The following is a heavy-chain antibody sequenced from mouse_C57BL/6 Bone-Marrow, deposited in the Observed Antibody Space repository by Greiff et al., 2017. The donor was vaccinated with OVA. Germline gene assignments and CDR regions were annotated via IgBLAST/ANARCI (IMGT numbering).Heavy chain of an antibody. CDR1: GYSITSGYY. Sequence: LQESGPGLVKPSQSLSLTCSVTGYSITSGYYWNWIRQFPGNKLEWMGYISYDGSNNYNPSLKNRISITRDTSKNQFFLKLNSVTTEDTATYYCARGNSLAMDYWGQGTSVTVSS. J-gene: IGHJ4*01. CDR2: ISYDGSN. D-gene: IGHD2-1*01. CDR3: ARGNSLAMDY. V-gene: IGHV3-6*01.